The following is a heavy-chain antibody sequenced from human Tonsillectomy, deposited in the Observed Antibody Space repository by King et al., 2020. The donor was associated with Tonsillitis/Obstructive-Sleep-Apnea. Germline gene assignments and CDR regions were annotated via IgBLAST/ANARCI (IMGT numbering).Heavy chain of an antibody. V-gene: IGHV4-59*01. J-gene: IGHJ6*03. CDR1: GGSISSYY. CDR2: IYYSGST. D-gene: IGHD1-14*01. Sequence: VQLQESGPGLVKPSETLSLTCTVSGGSISSYYWSWIRQPPGKGLEWIGYIYYSGSTNYNPSLKSRVTISVDTSKNQFSLKLSSVTAADTAVYYCARDPGPDHYYSSMDVWGKGTTVTVSS. CDR3: ARDPGPDHYYSSMDV.